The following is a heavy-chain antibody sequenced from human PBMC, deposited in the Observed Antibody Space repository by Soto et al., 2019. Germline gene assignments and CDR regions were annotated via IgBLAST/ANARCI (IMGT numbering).Heavy chain of an antibody. CDR2: MNPNTGET. J-gene: IGHJ4*02. CDR1: GYSFTSYD. D-gene: IGHD1-1*01. CDR3: ARNPAETGYFEY. V-gene: IGHV1-8*01. Sequence: ASVKVSCKASGYSFTSYDINWVRQAPGQGLEWMGWMNPNTGETGYAQKFQGRLTLTRDTSISTAHMELSSLTSEDTAEYFCARNPAETGYFEYWGQGTVVTAPQ.